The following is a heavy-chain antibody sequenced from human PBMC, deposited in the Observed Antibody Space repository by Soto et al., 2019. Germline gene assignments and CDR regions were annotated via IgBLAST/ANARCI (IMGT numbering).Heavy chain of an antibody. V-gene: IGHV3-23*01. D-gene: IGHD2-21*01. J-gene: IGHJ1*01. CDR1: GFTLSRYC. Sequence: GGYFRDSYAASGFTLSRYCMTWVRQALGKELECVSGIYGSGGGIEYADSVKGRCTISRDNSKSTVYLQMTDLRADDTVVYYSAKDAIYKVGLWLTDHRGQ. CDR3: AKDAIYKVGLWLTDH. CDR2: IYGSGGGI.